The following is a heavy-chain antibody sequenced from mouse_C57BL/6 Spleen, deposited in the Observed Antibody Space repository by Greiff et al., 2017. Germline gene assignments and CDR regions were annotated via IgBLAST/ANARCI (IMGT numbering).Heavy chain of an antibody. CDR2: INPSSGYT. D-gene: IGHD1-1*01. CDR3: ARYYGSSSFAY. V-gene: IGHV1-4*01. Sequence: VQLVESGAELARPGASVKMSCKASGYTFTSYTMHWVKQRPGQGLEWIGYINPSSGYTKYNQKFKDKATLTADKSSSTAYMQLSSLTSEDSAVYYCARYYGSSSFAYWGQGTLVTVSA. CDR1: GYTFTSYT. J-gene: IGHJ3*01.